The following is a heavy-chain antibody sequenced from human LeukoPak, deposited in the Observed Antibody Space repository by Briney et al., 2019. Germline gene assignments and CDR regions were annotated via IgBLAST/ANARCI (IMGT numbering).Heavy chain of an antibody. CDR1: GGSISSTNYY. J-gene: IGHJ3*02. CDR3: ARRIYYGDNGAFDI. CDR2: IYYSGSP. D-gene: IGHD4-17*01. Sequence: PSETLSLTCTVSGGSISSTNYYWGWIRQPPGKGLEWIGSIYYSGSPYYNPSLKSRVTISVEASMNYFSLRLSAVTAADTAVYYCARRIYYGDNGAFDIWGQGTMVTVSS. V-gene: IGHV4-39*01.